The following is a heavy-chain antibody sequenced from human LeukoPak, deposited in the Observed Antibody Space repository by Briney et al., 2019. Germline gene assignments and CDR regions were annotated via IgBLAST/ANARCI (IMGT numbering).Heavy chain of an antibody. CDR1: GVTVSSDY. CDR2: IYSSGST. J-gene: IGHJ4*02. D-gene: IGHD3-3*01. Sequence: GGSLRLSRAASGVTVSSDYMSWVRHAPGKGLEWVPVIYSSGSTSYANSVKGGFTISRDNSKNTLYLQMNSLRAEDTAVYYCARGGYYDFWSGYSGDYWGQGTLVTVSS. CDR3: ARGGYYDFWSGYSGDY. V-gene: IGHV3-53*01.